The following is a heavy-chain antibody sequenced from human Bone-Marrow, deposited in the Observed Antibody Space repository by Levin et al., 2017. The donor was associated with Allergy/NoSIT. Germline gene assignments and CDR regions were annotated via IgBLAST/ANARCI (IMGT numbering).Heavy chain of an antibody. CDR2: ISSSSSGSHV. V-gene: IGHV3-21*06. CDR1: GFTFNDFG. CDR3: ARERIYGILKNYGMDP. Sequence: GGSLRLSCAASGFTFNDFGMNWVRQAPGKGLEWVSSISSSSSGSHVYYADSVKGRFTISRDDAKNSLSLQMDSLRVEDTATYFCARERIYGILKNYGMDPWGQGTTVTVSS. D-gene: IGHD4-17*01. J-gene: IGHJ6*02.